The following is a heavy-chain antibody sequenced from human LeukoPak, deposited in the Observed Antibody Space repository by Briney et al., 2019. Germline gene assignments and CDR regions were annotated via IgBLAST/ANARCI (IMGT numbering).Heavy chain of an antibody. J-gene: IGHJ4*02. CDR2: IYHSGST. CDR1: GGSFSGYS. V-gene: IGHV4-30-2*01. D-gene: IGHD1-26*01. Sequence: SETLSLTCAVYGGSFSGYSWSWIRQPPGKGLEWIGYIYHSGSTYYNPSLKSRVTISVDRSKNQFSLKLSSVTAADTAVYYCARDALVGAGWYYFDYWGQGTLVTVSS. CDR3: ARDALVGAGWYYFDY.